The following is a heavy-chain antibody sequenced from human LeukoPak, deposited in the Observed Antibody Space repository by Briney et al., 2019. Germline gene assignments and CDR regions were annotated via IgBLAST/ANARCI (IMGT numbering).Heavy chain of an antibody. CDR2: MNPNSGNT. Sequence: ASVKVSCKASGYTFTSYDINWVRQATGQGLEWMGWMNPNSGNTGYAQKFQGRVTMTRNTSISTAYMELSSLRSEDTAVYYCAITQYYYDSSGYYSHAFDIWGQGTMVTVSS. D-gene: IGHD3-22*01. V-gene: IGHV1-8*01. CDR1: GYTFTSYD. CDR3: AITQYYYDSSGYYSHAFDI. J-gene: IGHJ3*02.